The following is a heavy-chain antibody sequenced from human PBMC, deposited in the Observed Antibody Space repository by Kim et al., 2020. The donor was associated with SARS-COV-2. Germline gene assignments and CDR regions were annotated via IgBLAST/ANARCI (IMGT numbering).Heavy chain of an antibody. Sequence: TIDYGASVRGRFTVSRDNARYSLFLQMDSLRDDDTAVYYCARSTEGRFDYWGQGTLVTVSS. D-gene: IGHD1-26*01. CDR2: TI. V-gene: IGHV3-48*02. CDR3: ARSTEGRFDY. J-gene: IGHJ4*02.